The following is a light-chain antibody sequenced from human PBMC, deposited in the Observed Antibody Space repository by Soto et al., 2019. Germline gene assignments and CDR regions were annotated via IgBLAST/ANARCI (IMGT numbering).Light chain of an antibody. V-gene: IGKV3-15*01. CDR3: HQYNTWPYT. CDR1: QSVSSN. CDR2: GAS. Sequence: EIVMTQSPATLSVSPGERAALSCRASQSVSSNFAWYQQKPGQAPRLLIYGASTRATGIPARFSGSGSGTEFNLTISSLQSGDFAVYYCHQYNTWPYTFGQGTKLEIK. J-gene: IGKJ2*01.